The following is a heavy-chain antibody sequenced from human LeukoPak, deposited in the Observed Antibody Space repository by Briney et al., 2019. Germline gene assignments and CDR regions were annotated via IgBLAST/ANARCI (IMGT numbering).Heavy chain of an antibody. CDR2: IYYSGST. CDR3: ARHLSSNWYLGYFDY. D-gene: IGHD6-13*01. J-gene: IGHJ4*02. Sequence: PSETLSLTCTVSGVSFTSSCYYWGWLRQPPGKGLEWIGSIYYSGSTFYNPSLKSLVTISVDTSKNQFSLTLSSATATDTAVYYCARHLSSNWYLGYFDYWGQGTLLTVSS. V-gene: IGHV4-39*01. CDR1: GVSFTSSCYY.